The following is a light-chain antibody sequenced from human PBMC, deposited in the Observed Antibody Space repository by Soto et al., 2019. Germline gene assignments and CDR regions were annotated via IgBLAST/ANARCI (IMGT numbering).Light chain of an antibody. Sequence: QSVLTQPPSASGAPGQRVTISFSGTSSNIGSNTVNWYQQLPGTAPKLLIYKNNQRPSGVPDRFSGSKSGTSASLAISGLQSEDGADYYCAAWDDSLNGYVFGTGTKVTVL. V-gene: IGLV1-44*01. J-gene: IGLJ1*01. CDR2: KNN. CDR1: SSNIGSNT. CDR3: AAWDDSLNGYV.